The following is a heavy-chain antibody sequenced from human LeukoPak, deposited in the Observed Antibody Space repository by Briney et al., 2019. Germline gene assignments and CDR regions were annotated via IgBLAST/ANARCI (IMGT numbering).Heavy chain of an antibody. V-gene: IGHV7-4-1*02. CDR1: GYTFTGYY. D-gene: IGHD2-8*01. Sequence: GASVKVSCKASGYTFTGYYMHWVRQAPGQGLEWMGWINTNTGNPTYAQGFTGRFVFPLDTSVSTAYLQISSLKAEDTAVYYCARSACTNGVCSRKRLDYWGQGTLVTVSS. CDR2: INTNTGNP. J-gene: IGHJ4*02. CDR3: ARSACTNGVCSRKRLDY.